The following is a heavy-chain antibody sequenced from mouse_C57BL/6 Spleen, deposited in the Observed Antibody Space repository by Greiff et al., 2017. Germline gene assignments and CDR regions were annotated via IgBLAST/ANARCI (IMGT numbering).Heavy chain of an antibody. CDR3: ARDREVVALDY. Sequence: VQLKASGPGLVKPSQSLSLTCSVTGYSITSGYYWIWIRQFPGNKLEWMGYISYDGSNNYNPSLKNRISITREPSKNQFFLKLNSVTTEDTATYYCARDREVVALDYWGPGTTLTVSS. J-gene: IGHJ2*01. D-gene: IGHD1-1*01. V-gene: IGHV3-6*01. CDR2: ISYDGSN. CDR1: GYSITSGYY.